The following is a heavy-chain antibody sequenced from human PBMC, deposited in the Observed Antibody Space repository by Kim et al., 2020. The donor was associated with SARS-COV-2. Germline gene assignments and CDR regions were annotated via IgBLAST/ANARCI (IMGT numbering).Heavy chain of an antibody. D-gene: IGHD6-13*01. CDR3: ARGGLNHLQLVVYYYYGMDV. V-gene: IGHV3-11*01. CDR1: GFTFSDYY. Sequence: GGSLRLSCAASGFTFSDYYMSWIRQAPGKGLEWVSYISSSGSTIYYADSVKGRFTISRDNAKNSLYLQMNSLRAEDTAVYYCARGGLNHLQLVVYYYYGMDVWGQGTTVTVSS. CDR2: ISSSGSTI. J-gene: IGHJ6*02.